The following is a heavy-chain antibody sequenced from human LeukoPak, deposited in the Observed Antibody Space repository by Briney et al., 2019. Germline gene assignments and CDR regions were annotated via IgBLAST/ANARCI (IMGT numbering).Heavy chain of an antibody. CDR1: GFTVSTSY. CDR2: IYGGGST. V-gene: IGHV3-53*01. CDR3: ARGYSSGWPDF. Sequence: GGSLRLSCAASGFTVSTSYMKWVRQAPGKGLEWVSVIYGGGSTYYADSVRGRFTISRDNSKNTLYLQMNSLRAEDTGVYFCARGYSSGWPDFWGQGTLVTVSS. D-gene: IGHD6-25*01. J-gene: IGHJ4*02.